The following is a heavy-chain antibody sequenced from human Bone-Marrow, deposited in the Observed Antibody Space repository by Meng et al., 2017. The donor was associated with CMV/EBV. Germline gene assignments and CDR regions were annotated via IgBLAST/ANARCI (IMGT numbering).Heavy chain of an antibody. D-gene: IGHD2-21*01. J-gene: IGHJ4*02. CDR2: ISSSSSTI. V-gene: IGHV3-48*04. CDR1: GFTFSSYS. CDR3: ARDKYCGGDCYWYFDY. Sequence: GESLKISCAASGFTFSSYSMNWVRQAPGKGLEWVSYISSSSSTIYYADSVKGRFTISRDNAKNSLYRQMNSLRAEDTAVYYCARDKYCGGDCYWYFDYWGQGTLVTVSS.